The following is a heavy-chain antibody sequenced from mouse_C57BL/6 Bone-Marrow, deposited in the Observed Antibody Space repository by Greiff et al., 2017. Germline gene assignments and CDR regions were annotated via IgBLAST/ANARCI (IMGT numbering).Heavy chain of an antibody. CDR2: MHPNGGSP. CDR1: GYTFTNYW. Sequence: QVQLQQPGAELVKPGASVTLSCKASGYTFTNYWMHWVKQRPGQGLEWIGMMHPNGGSPDYNEKFKSEATLSVDKSSRTAYMELSSLTSEDSAVYYCARSYDYDDYTMDYWGQGTSVTASS. V-gene: IGHV1-64*01. D-gene: IGHD2-4*01. J-gene: IGHJ4*01. CDR3: ARSYDYDDYTMDY.